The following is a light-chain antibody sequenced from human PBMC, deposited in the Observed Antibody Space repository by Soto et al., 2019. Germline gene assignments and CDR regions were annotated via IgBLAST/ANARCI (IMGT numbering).Light chain of an antibody. CDR2: EVT. V-gene: IGLV2-14*01. CDR3: SSKRDSSTVCV. J-gene: IGLJ1*01. Sequence: ALTQPASVSGSPVHSITIACPGTTSDVGAYNYVSWYQHHPGKVPKLLIYEVTNRHSGVSDRFSGSKSGNTASLTISGLQAEDEDDYYCSSKRDSSTVCVFGTAT. CDR1: TSDVGAYNY.